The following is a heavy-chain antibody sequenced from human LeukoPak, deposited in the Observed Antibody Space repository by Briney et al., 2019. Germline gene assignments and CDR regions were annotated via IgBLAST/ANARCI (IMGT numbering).Heavy chain of an antibody. CDR1: GFTVSSNY. CDR3: ARGCSSTSCYGY. CDR2: IYSGGST. J-gene: IGHJ4*02. V-gene: IGHV3-66*02. Sequence: GGSLRLSCAASGFTVSSNYMSWVRQAPGKGLEWVSVIYSGGSTYYADSVKGRFTISRDNSKNTLYLQMNSLRAEGTAVYYCARGCSSTSCYGYWGQGTLVTVSS. D-gene: IGHD2-2*01.